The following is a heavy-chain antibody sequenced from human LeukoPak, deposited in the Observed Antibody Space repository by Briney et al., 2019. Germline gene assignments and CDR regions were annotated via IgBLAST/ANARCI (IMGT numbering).Heavy chain of an antibody. CDR1: GFTFSSYE. CDR2: ISSSGSSK. D-gene: IGHD6-19*01. CDR3: ARDFSPQGSSGWSVY. Sequence: PGGSLRLSCAASGFTFSSYEMNWVRQAPGKGLEWVSYISSSGSSKYYADSVKGRFTISRDNAKNSLYLQMNSLRAEDTAVYYCARDFSPQGSSGWSVYWGQGTLVTVSS. J-gene: IGHJ4*02. V-gene: IGHV3-48*03.